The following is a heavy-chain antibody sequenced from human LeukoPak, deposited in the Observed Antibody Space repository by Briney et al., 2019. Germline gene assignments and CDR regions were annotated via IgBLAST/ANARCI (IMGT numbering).Heavy chain of an antibody. CDR1: GGSFSGYY. CDR3: ARVYGAIDY. D-gene: IGHD4-17*01. CDR2: INHSGST. J-gene: IGHJ4*02. Sequence: SETLSLTCAVYGGSFSGYYWSWIRQPPGRGLEWIGEINHSGSTNYNPSLKSRVTISVDTSKNQFSLKLSSVTAADTAVYYCARVYGAIDYWGQGTLVTVSS. V-gene: IGHV4-34*01.